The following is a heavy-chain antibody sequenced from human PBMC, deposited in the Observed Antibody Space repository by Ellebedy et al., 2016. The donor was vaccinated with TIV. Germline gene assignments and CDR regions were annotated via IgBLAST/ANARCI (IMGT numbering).Heavy chain of an antibody. Sequence: GGSLRLSXQGSGYSFTSYWIGWVRQMPGKGLEWMGIIYPGDSDTRYSPSFQGQVTISADKSISTAYLQWSSLKASDTAMYYCARHKGDFWSGLYSNWFDPWGQGTLVTVSS. D-gene: IGHD3-3*01. CDR2: IYPGDSDT. V-gene: IGHV5-51*01. J-gene: IGHJ5*02. CDR1: GYSFTSYW. CDR3: ARHKGDFWSGLYSNWFDP.